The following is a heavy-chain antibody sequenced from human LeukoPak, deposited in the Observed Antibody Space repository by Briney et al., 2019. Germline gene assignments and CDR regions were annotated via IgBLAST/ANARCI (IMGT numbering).Heavy chain of an antibody. Sequence: TGGSLRLSCAASGFTFSEYYMSWIRQAPGKGLEWVSYISNSGSTIYYADSVKGRFTISRDNAKNSLYLQMNSLRAEDTAVYYCARGYCSGGSCCYYYYGMDVWGQGTTVTVSS. J-gene: IGHJ6*02. CDR3: ARGYCSGGSCCYYYYGMDV. D-gene: IGHD2-15*01. CDR1: GFTFSEYY. CDR2: ISNSGSTI. V-gene: IGHV3-11*01.